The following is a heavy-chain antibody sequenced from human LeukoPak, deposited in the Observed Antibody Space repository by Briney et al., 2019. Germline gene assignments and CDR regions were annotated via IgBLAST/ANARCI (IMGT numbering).Heavy chain of an antibody. V-gene: IGHV3-21*01. D-gene: IGHD6-19*01. CDR3: ARVTLGVAVASDY. J-gene: IGHJ4*02. Sequence: PGGSLRLSCAASGFTFSSYSMNWVRQAPGKGLEWVSSISSSSSYIYYADSVKGRFTISRDNAKNSLYLQMNSLRAEDTAAYYCARVTLGVAVASDYWGQGTLVTVSS. CDR1: GFTFSSYS. CDR2: ISSSSSYI.